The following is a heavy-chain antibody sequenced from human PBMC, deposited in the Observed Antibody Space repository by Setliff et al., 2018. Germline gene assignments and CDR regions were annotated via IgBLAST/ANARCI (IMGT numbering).Heavy chain of an antibody. J-gene: IGHJ4*02. CDR3: AIDYGPTGTPYH. CDR1: GYSFSDFY. CDR2: IDPRDDFT. D-gene: IGHD1-1*01. V-gene: IGHV1-69-2*01. Sequence: VSCKASGYSFSDFYMHWVRQVPGEGLEALGRIDPRDDFTVYAERFKDRLTITADTSTDTSYMEMSSLRFEDTAVYYCAIDYGPTGTPYHWGQGTPVTVSS.